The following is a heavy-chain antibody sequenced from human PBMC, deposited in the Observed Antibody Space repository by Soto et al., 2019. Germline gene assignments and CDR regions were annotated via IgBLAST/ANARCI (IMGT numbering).Heavy chain of an antibody. CDR1: GFTFDDYA. V-gene: IGHV3-9*01. CDR2: ISWNSGSI. D-gene: IGHD3-22*01. CDR3: ARDQLYYNDISGRPLNAFDV. J-gene: IGHJ3*01. Sequence: PGGSLRLSCAASGFTFDDYARHWVRQAPGKGLEWVSGISWNSGSIGCADSVKGRFTISRDNAKNSLYLQMNSLRAEDTAVYYCARDQLYYNDISGRPLNAFDVWGQGTMVTVSS.